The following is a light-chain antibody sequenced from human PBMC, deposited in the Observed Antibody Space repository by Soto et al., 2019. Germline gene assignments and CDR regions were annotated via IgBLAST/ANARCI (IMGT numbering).Light chain of an antibody. CDR1: QSVLYSSNNKNY. V-gene: IGKV4-1*01. J-gene: IGKJ1*01. Sequence: DIVMTQSPDSLAVSLGERATINCKSSQSVLYSSNNKNYLAWSQKKPGQPPKLLIYWASTRESAVPDRFCGSGSVSDFTLTISSLQAADVAVYYCQQYYSTLSWTFGQGAKVDIK. CDR3: QQYYSTLSWT. CDR2: WAS.